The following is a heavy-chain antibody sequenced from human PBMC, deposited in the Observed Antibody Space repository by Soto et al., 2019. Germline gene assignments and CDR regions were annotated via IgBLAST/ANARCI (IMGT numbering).Heavy chain of an antibody. CDR2: MNPNSGNT. J-gene: IGHJ2*01. D-gene: IGHD3-3*01. V-gene: IGHV1-8*01. CDR1: GYTFTSYD. CDR3: ARGPRFLEWLSHWYFYL. Sequence: QVQLVQSGAEVKKPGASVKVSCKASGYTFTSYDINWVRQATGQGLEWMGWMNPNSGNTGYAQKFQGRVTMTRNTSISTAYMELSSLRSEDTAVYYCARGPRFLEWLSHWYFYLWGRGTLVTVSS.